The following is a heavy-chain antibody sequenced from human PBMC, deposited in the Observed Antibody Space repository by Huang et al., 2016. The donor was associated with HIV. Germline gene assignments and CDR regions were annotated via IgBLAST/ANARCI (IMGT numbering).Heavy chain of an antibody. V-gene: IGHV1-18*04. CDR1: GYTFSSYG. J-gene: IGHJ5*02. Sequence: QVQLVQSGTEAQKPGASVKVSCKASGYTFSSYGISWVRQAPGQRLEWMGWISAYNANTKYAQSLQDIITMTTETSPNIACMELRNLKSDDAAVYYGARDVPVHYYDSRGWDLWGQGTLVTVSS. CDR2: ISAYNANT. D-gene: IGHD3-22*01. CDR3: ARDVPVHYYDSRGWDL.